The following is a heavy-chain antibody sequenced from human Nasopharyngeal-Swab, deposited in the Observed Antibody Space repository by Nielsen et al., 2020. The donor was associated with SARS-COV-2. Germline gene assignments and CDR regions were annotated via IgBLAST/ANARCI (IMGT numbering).Heavy chain of an antibody. V-gene: IGHV4-39*07. CDR1: GASISNRTYY. Sequence: SETLSLTCSVSGASISNRTYYWGWIRQSPEKGLQWIGTVFYTGTSYNPSLQSRATISVDTSKNQFSLKLTSVTAADTAVYYCVRDDSGDYLGLPFDSWGPGTLVTVSS. D-gene: IGHD4-17*01. CDR3: VRDDSGDYLGLPFDS. CDR2: VFYTGT. J-gene: IGHJ4*02.